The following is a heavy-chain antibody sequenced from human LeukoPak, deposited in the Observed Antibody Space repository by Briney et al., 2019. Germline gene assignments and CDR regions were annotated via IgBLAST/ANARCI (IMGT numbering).Heavy chain of an antibody. CDR2: INPNSGGT. J-gene: IGHJ6*02. CDR1: GYTFTGYY. V-gene: IGHV1-2*02. CDR3: AREPAHYYYYGMDV. Sequence: GASVKVSCKASGYTFTGYYMHWVRQAPGQGLEWMGWINPNSGGTNYAQKFQGRVTMTRDTSISTAYMDLSRLRSDDTAVYYCAREPAHYYYYGMDVWGQGTTVTVSS.